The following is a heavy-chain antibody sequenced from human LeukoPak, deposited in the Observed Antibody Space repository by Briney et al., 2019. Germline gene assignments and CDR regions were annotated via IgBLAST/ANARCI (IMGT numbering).Heavy chain of an antibody. CDR1: GFTFSSYG. Sequence: PGGSLRLSCAASGFTFSSYGVHWVRQAPGKGLEWVAFIRYDGSNKYYADSVKGRFTISRDNSKNTLYLQMNSLRAEDTAVYYCAKDGRYYDFWSGYYTVYYFDYWGQGTLVTVSS. CDR2: IRYDGSNK. D-gene: IGHD3-3*01. CDR3: AKDGRYYDFWSGYYTVYYFDY. V-gene: IGHV3-30*02. J-gene: IGHJ4*02.